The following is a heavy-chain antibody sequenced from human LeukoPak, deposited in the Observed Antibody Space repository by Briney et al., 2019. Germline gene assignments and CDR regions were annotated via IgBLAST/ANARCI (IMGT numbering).Heavy chain of an antibody. J-gene: IGHJ6*02. CDR2: IIPIFGIA. V-gene: IGHV1-69*04. D-gene: IGHD2-2*01. CDR3: ASQAPDCSSTSCHPAGGMDV. CDR1: GGTFSSYA. Sequence: ASVKVSCKASGGTFSSYAISWVRQAPGQGLEWMGRIIPIFGIANYAQKFQGRVTITADKSTSTAYMELSSLRSEDTAVYYCASQAPDCSSTSCHPAGGMDVWGQGTTVTVSS.